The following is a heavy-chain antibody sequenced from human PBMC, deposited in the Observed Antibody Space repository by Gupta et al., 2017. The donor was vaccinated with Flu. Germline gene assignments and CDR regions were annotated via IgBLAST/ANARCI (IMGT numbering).Heavy chain of an antibody. Sequence: QVQLVQSGAEVKKPGSSVKVSCKASGGTFSSYTISWVRQAPGQGLEWMGRIIPILGIANYAQKFQGRVTITADKSTSTAYMELSSLGSEDTAVYYCARDPPFHCGGDCPNWYFDLWGRGTLVTVSS. D-gene: IGHD2-21*02. J-gene: IGHJ2*01. V-gene: IGHV1-69*08. CDR1: GGTFSSYT. CDR3: ARDPPFHCGGDCPNWYFDL. CDR2: IIPILGIA.